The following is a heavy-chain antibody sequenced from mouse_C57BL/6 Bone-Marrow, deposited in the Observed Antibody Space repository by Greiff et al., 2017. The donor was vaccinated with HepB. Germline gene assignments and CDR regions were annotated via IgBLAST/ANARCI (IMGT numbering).Heavy chain of an antibody. CDR1: GYTFTSYW. CDR2: INPSNGGT. D-gene: IGHD2-3*01. CDR3: AKGVYDGYPWYFDV. J-gene: IGHJ1*03. V-gene: IGHV1-53*01. Sequence: VQLQQPGTELVKPGASVKLSCKASGYTFTSYWMHWVKQRPGQGLEWIGNINPSNGGTNYNEKFKSKATLTVDKSSSTAYMQLSSLTSEDSAVYYCAKGVYDGYPWYFDVWGIGTTVTVSS.